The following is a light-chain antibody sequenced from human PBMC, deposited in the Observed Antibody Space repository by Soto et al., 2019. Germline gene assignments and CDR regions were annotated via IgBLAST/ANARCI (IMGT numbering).Light chain of an antibody. CDR3: QQDNNWPWT. Sequence: EIGMTQSPAALSLGPWGRATRSCMASQSMSYTFAWYQKKPGQAPRLLIDSSSRGAPGFPDRFSGSGSGTEFTLSISGLQADGFAFYCCQQDNNWPWTCGEGTKFDIK. CDR1: QSMSYT. CDR2: SSS. V-gene: IGKV3-15*01. J-gene: IGKJ1*01.